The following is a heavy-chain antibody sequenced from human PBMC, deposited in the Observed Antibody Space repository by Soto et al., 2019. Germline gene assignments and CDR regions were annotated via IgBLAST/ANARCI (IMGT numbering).Heavy chain of an antibody. J-gene: IGHJ6*03. Sequence: QVQLQQWGAGLLKPSETLSLTCAVYGRSFRGYYWSWIRQSPGKGLEWIGEINHSGSTNYNPSLKSRVTILIDAPKNQFSLKMSSVTAADTAVYYCARSPYMDVWGKGTTVIVSS. CDR1: GRSFRGYY. CDR3: ARSPYMDV. CDR2: INHSGST. V-gene: IGHV4-34*01.